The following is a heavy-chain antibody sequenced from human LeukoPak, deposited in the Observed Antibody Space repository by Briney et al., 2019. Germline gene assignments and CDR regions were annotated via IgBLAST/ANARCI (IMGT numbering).Heavy chain of an antibody. CDR3: ARGLYYYYGMDV. Sequence: GASVKVSCKASGYTFTSYGISWVRPAPGQGLEWMGWMNPNSGNTGYAQKFQGRVTMTRNTSISTAYMELSSLRSEDTAVYYCARGLYYYYGMDVWGQGTTVTVSS. J-gene: IGHJ6*02. CDR1: GYTFTSYG. CDR2: MNPNSGNT. V-gene: IGHV1-8*02.